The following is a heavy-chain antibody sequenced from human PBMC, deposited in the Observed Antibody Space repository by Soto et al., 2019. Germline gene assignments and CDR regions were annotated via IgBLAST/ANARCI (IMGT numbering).Heavy chain of an antibody. CDR2: MFYGVST. CDR3: ARLPSRHLVDY. CDR1: GSSINRSRQY. J-gene: IGHJ4*02. Sequence: PSDTLSLTCPVTGSSINRSRQYWGWIRQPPGKGLEWIGSMFYGVSTYYNPSLKSRVTVSVDTSKNQFSLNLRSVTAADTAAYYCARLPSRHLVDYWGQGTLVTVS. D-gene: IGHD3-3*02. V-gene: IGHV4-39*01.